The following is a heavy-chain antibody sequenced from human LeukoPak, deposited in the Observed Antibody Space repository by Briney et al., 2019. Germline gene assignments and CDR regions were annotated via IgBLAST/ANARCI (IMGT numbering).Heavy chain of an antibody. J-gene: IGHJ1*01. Sequence: PGGSLRLSCAASGFTFSSYAMRWVRQAPGKGLEWVSAISGSGGSTYYADSVKGRFTISRDNSKNTLYLQMNSLRAEDTAVYYCAKEGPRITMIVVVIRGRYLQHWGQGTLVTVSS. D-gene: IGHD3-22*01. V-gene: IGHV3-23*01. CDR3: AKEGPRITMIVVVIRGRYLQH. CDR1: GFTFSSYA. CDR2: ISGSGGST.